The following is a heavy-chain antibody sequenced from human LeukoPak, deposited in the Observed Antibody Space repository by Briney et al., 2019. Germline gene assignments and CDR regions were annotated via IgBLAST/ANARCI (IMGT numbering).Heavy chain of an antibody. D-gene: IGHD3-9*01. CDR2: ISSSSSYI. Sequence: GGSLRLSCAASGLTFSSYSMNWVRQAPGKGLEWVSSISSSSSYIYYADSVKGRFTISRDNAKNSLYLQMNSLRAEDTAVYYCARDPELRYSNVWGQGTLVTVSS. CDR3: ARDPELRYSNV. V-gene: IGHV3-21*01. CDR1: GLTFSSYS. J-gene: IGHJ4*02.